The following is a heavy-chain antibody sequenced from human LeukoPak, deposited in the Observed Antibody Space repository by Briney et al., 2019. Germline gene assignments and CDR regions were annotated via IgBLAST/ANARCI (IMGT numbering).Heavy chain of an antibody. CDR1: GLTFSSYA. CDR3: AKSTTRYDSSGYFDY. Sequence: GGSLRLSCAASGLTFSSYAMHWVRQAPGKGLEWVAVISYGGSNKYYADSVKGRFTISRDNSKNTLYLQMNSLRAEDTAVYYCAKSTTRYDSSGYFDYWGQGTLVTVSS. D-gene: IGHD3-22*01. V-gene: IGHV3-30-3*02. J-gene: IGHJ4*02. CDR2: ISYGGSNK.